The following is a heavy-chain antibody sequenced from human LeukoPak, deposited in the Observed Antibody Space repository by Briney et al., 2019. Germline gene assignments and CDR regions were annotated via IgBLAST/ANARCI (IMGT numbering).Heavy chain of an antibody. V-gene: IGHV3-64*01. D-gene: IGHD2-15*01. CDR1: GFSFSNYV. CDR2: IMPNGETR. J-gene: IGHJ3*02. Sequence: GGSLRLSFAAPGFSFSNYVMHWVRQAPGKGLEYVSAIMPNGETRGYANSMKGRFTISRDNSKNTLYLQMGSLRAEDMAIYYCARDRDGGFAFDIWGQGTLVTVSS. CDR3: ARDRDGGFAFDI.